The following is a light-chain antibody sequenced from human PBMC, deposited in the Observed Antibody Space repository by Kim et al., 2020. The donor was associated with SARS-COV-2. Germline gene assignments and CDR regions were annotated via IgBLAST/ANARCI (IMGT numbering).Light chain of an antibody. CDR1: SGHSSNA. V-gene: IGLV4-69*01. CDR3: QSWGV. Sequence: QLVLTQSPTASASLGASVKLTCTLNSGHSSNAIAWHQQQPEKGPRYLMKVNNDGSHSKGDGIPDRFSGSSSGAERYLTISSLQSVDEADYYCQSWGVCGGGTQLTVL. J-gene: IGLJ3*02. CDR2: VNNDGSH.